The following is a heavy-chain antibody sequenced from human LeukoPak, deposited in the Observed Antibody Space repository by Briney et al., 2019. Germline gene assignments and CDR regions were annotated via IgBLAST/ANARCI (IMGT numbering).Heavy chain of an antibody. D-gene: IGHD5-12*01. V-gene: IGHV3-48*03. CDR1: GFTFSSYE. CDR2: ISSSGSTI. Sequence: GGSLRLPCAASGFTFSSYEMNWVRQAPGKGLEWVSYISSSGSTIYYADSVKGRFTISRDNAKNSLYLQMNSLRAEDTAVYYCARVGPRGVATIDDAFDIWGQGTMVTVSS. CDR3: ARVGPRGVATIDDAFDI. J-gene: IGHJ3*02.